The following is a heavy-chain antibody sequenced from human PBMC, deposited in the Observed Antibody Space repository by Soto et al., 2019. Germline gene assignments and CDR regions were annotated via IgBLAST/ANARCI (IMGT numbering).Heavy chain of an antibody. CDR3: ARSNTVRGYMDV. CDR1: GFTFSSYS. D-gene: IGHD4-17*01. J-gene: IGHJ6*03. Sequence: GESLKISCPASGFTFSSYSMNWVRQAPGKGLEWVSSISSSSSYIYYADSVKGRFTISRDNAKNSLYLQMNSLRAEDTAVYYCARSNTVRGYMDVWGKGTTVTVSS. V-gene: IGHV3-21*01. CDR2: ISSSSSYI.